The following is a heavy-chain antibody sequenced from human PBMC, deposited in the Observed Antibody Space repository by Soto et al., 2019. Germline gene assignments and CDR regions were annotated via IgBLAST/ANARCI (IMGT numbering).Heavy chain of an antibody. CDR1: GFTFSSYS. CDR3: ARGVRGYSYNYFDY. CDR2: ISSSSSSI. J-gene: IGHJ4*02. D-gene: IGHD5-18*01. Sequence: PGGSLRLSCAASGFTFSSYSMNWVRQAPGKGLEWVSYISSSSSSIYYADSVKGRFTISRDNAENSLYLQMNSLRDEDTAVYYCARGVRGYSYNYFDYWGQGTLVTVSS. V-gene: IGHV3-48*02.